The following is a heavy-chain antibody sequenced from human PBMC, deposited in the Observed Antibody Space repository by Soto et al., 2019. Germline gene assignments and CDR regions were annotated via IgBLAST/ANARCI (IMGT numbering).Heavy chain of an antibody. D-gene: IGHD3-3*01. V-gene: IGHV4-59*08. CDR1: GGSISSYY. Sequence: SETLSLTCTVSGGSISSYYWSWIRQPPGKGLEWIGYIYYSGSTNYNPSLKSRVTISVDTSKNQFSLKLSSVTAADTAVYYCARPRRLADSWYFDLWGRGTLVTVSS. CDR2: IYYSGST. J-gene: IGHJ2*01. CDR3: ARPRRLADSWYFDL.